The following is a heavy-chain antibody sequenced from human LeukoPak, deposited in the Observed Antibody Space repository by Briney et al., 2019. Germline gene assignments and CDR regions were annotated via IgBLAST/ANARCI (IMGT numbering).Heavy chain of an antibody. CDR3: AREAGGSGIHWYFDL. CDR1: GFTFSKYA. J-gene: IGHJ2*01. V-gene: IGHV3-23*01. D-gene: IGHD3-10*01. Sequence: GGSLRLSCAASGFTFSKYAMRWVRQAPGKGLEWVSTINDRGTGTYYADSVKGRFTISRDNSKNTLYLQMNSLRAEDTAVYYCAREAGGSGIHWYFDLWGRGTLVTVSS. CDR2: INDRGTGT.